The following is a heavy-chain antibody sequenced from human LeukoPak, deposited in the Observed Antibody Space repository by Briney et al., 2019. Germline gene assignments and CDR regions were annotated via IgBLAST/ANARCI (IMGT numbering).Heavy chain of an antibody. V-gene: IGHV3-53*01. J-gene: IGHJ4*02. D-gene: IGHD3-10*01. Sequence: PGGSLRLSCAASGFTVSSNYMSWVRQAPGKGLEWVSVIYSGGSTYYADSVKGRFTISRDNSKNTLYLQMNSLRAEDTAVYYCAKRPVLLWFGELFGYWGQGTLVTVSS. CDR3: AKRPVLLWFGELFGY. CDR1: GFTVSSNY. CDR2: IYSGGST.